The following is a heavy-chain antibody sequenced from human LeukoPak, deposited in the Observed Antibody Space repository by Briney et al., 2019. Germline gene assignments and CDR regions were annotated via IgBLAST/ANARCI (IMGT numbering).Heavy chain of an antibody. CDR3: ARLSLQLGYCSDSNCPDAFDF. D-gene: IGHD2-15*01. CDR1: GFTFSSYS. CDR2: ISSSSSYI. V-gene: IGHV3-21*01. J-gene: IGHJ3*01. Sequence: PGGSLRLSCAASGFTFSSYSMNWVRQAPGKGLEWVSSISSSSSYIYYADSVKGRFTISRDNAKNSLYLQMNSLRAEDTAVYYCARLSLQLGYCSDSNCPDAFDFWGQGTMVTVSS.